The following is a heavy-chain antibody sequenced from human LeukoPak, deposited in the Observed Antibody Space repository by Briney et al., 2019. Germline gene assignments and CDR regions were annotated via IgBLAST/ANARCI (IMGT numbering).Heavy chain of an antibody. J-gene: IGHJ4*02. D-gene: IGHD5-18*01. CDR2: MNPNSGNT. Sequence: GASVKVSCKASGYTFTSYDINWVRQATGQGLEWMGWMNPNSGNTGYAQKFQGRVTITRNTSISTAYMELSSLRSEDTAVYYCARENGLWSTLDYWGQGTLVTVSS. V-gene: IGHV1-8*03. CDR1: GYTFTSYD. CDR3: ARENGLWSTLDY.